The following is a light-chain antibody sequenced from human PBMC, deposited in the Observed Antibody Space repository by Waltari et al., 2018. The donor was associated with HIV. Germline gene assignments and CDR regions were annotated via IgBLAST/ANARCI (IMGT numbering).Light chain of an antibody. CDR1: SRDIGYFDY. CDR2: EVN. V-gene: IGLV2-11*01. J-gene: IGLJ1*01. Sequence: QSALTQPRSVSGSPGQSVTISCPGTSRDIGYFDYVSCYQQYPGKAPKVIIYEVNQRPSGVPDRFTGSKSGITASLTISGLQGDDEADYYCCSYAGSYTYVFGTGTKVNVL. CDR3: CSYAGSYTYV.